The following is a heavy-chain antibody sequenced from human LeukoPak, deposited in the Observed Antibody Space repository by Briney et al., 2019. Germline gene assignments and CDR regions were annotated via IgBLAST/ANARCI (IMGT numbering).Heavy chain of an antibody. Sequence: PSETLSLTCTVSGGSISSYYWSWIRQPPGKGLEWIGYIYYSGSTNYNPSLKSRVTISVDTSKNRFSLKLSSVTAADTAVYYCARHGDQSYYDFWSGSEYYYYGMDVWGQGTTVTVSS. CDR1: GGSISSYY. D-gene: IGHD3-3*01. CDR3: ARHGDQSYYDFWSGSEYYYYGMDV. V-gene: IGHV4-59*08. CDR2: IYYSGST. J-gene: IGHJ6*02.